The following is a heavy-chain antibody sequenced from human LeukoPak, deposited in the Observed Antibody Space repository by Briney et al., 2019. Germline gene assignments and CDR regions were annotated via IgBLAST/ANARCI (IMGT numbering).Heavy chain of an antibody. V-gene: IGHV4-59*01. Sequence: PSETLSLTCTVSGVSISSYYWSWIRQPPGKGLEWIGYIYYSGSTNYNPSLKSRVTISVDTSKNQFSLKLSSVTAADTAVYYCARFRPTYGAFDYWGQGTLVTVSS. CDR1: GVSISSYY. CDR2: IYYSGST. CDR3: ARFRPTYGAFDY. J-gene: IGHJ4*02. D-gene: IGHD3-10*01.